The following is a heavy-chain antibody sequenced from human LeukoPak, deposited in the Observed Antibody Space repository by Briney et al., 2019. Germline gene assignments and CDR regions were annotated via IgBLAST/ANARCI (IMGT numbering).Heavy chain of an antibody. J-gene: IGHJ5*02. CDR1: GFTFSSYS. CDR3: ARGYCSSTSCYSAHDNWFDP. V-gene: IGHV3-48*04. D-gene: IGHD2-2*01. CDR2: ISSSSGTI. Sequence: GGSLRLSCAASGFTFSSYSMNWVRQAPGKGLEWVSYISSSSGTIYYADSVKGRFTISRDNAKNSLSLQMNSLRAGDTAVYYCARGYCSSTSCYSAHDNWFDPWGQGTLVTVSS.